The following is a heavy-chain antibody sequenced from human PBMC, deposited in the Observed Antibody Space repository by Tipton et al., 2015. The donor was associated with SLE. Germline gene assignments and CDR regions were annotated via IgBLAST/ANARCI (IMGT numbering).Heavy chain of an antibody. CDR3: ARGLIYYDSSGQGYYFDY. Sequence: GLVKPSETLSLTCAVYGGSFSGYYWSWIRQPPGKGLEWIGEINHSGSTNYNPSLKSRVTISVDTSKNHFSLKLSSVTAADTAVYYCARGLIYYDSSGQGYYFDYWGQGTLVTVSS. CDR1: GGSFSGYY. D-gene: IGHD3-22*01. CDR2: INHSGST. J-gene: IGHJ4*02. V-gene: IGHV4-34*01.